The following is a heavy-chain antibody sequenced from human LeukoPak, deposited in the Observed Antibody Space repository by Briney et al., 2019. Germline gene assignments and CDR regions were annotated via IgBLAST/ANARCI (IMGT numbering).Heavy chain of an antibody. J-gene: IGHJ4*02. CDR3: SRERGFWSGYFRPRYFDY. V-gene: IGHV4-61*02. CDR1: GDSISGRAYY. Sequence: SQTLSLTCTVSGDSISGRAYYWSWIRQPAGKGLEWIGRIHSSGTHSYNPSLKSRVSISVETSKNQFSLKLSSLTAADTAVYFCSRERGFWSGYFRPRYFDYWGQGTLVTV. CDR2: IHSSGTH. D-gene: IGHD3-3*01.